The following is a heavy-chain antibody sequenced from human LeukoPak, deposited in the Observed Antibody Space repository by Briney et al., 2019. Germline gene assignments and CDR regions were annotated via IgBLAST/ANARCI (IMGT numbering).Heavy chain of an antibody. D-gene: IGHD6-13*01. CDR3: ASEGGGAAAANDWFDP. J-gene: IGHJ5*02. Sequence: ASVKVSCKASGGTFSSYAISWVRQAPGQGLEWMGGIIPIFGTANYAQKFQGRVTITADESTSTAYMELSSLRSEDTAVHYCASEGGGAAAANDWFDPWGQGTLVTVSS. CDR2: IIPIFGTA. CDR1: GGTFSSYA. V-gene: IGHV1-69*13.